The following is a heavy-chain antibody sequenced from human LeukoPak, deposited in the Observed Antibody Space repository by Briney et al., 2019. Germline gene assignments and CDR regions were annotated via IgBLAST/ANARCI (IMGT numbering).Heavy chain of an antibody. V-gene: IGHV4-61*08. CDR3: AREGTSGTHLNWFDP. CDR1: GGSISSGDYY. Sequence: SQTLSLTCTVSGGSISSGDYYWSWIRQPPGKGLEWIGHIYGSGSTNYNPSLKSRVTLSVDTSKNQFSLKLSSVTAADTAVYYCAREGTSGTHLNWFDPWGQGTLVTVSS. CDR2: IYGSGST. D-gene: IGHD1-1*01. J-gene: IGHJ5*02.